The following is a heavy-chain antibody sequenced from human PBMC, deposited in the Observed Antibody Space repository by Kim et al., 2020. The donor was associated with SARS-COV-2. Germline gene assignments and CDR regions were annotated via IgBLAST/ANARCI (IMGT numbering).Heavy chain of an antibody. J-gene: IGHJ4*02. CDR3: AREAISSGLSNYYFDY. V-gene: IGHV3-33*01. CDR2: IWYDGSNK. Sequence: GGSLRLSCAASGFTFSSYGMHWVRQAPGKGLEWVAVIWYDGSNKYYADSVKGRFTISRDNSKNTLYLQMNSLRAEDTAVYYCAREAISSGLSNYYFDYWGQGTLVTVSS. D-gene: IGHD6-19*01. CDR1: GFTFSSYG.